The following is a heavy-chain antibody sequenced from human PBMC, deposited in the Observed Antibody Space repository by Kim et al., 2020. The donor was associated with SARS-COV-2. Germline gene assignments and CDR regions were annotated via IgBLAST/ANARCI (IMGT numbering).Heavy chain of an antibody. CDR2: INHSGST. J-gene: IGHJ5*02. CDR1: GGSFSGYY. CDR3: ARGYGLRYFDWTYNWFDP. V-gene: IGHV4-34*01. Sequence: SETLSLTCAVYGGSFSGYYWSWIRQPPGKGLEWIGEINHSGSTNYNPSLKSRVTISVDTSKNQFSLKLSSVTAADTAVYYCARGYGLRYFDWTYNWFDPWGQGTLVTVSS. D-gene: IGHD3-9*01.